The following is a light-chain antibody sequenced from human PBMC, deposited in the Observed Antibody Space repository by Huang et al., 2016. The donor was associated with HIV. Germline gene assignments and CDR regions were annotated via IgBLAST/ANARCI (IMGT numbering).Light chain of an antibody. CDR1: QSISSY. J-gene: IGKJ3*01. CDR2: AAS. Sequence: DIQMTQSPSSLSASVGDRVTIPCRSSQSISSYLNWYQQKPGKAPKLLIYAASSVQSGVPSRFSGSGSGTDFTLTISSLQPEDFATYYCQQSYSTPFTFGPGTKVDIK. V-gene: IGKV1-39*01. CDR3: QQSYSTPFT.